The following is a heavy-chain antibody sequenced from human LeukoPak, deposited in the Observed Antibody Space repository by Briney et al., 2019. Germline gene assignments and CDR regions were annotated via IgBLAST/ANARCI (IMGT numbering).Heavy chain of an antibody. CDR1: GYTFTSNA. V-gene: IGHV7-4-1*02. D-gene: IGHD5-18*01. CDR3: AMGYSYGPSDMDV. Sequence: ASVKVSCKASGYTFTSNAMNWVRQAPGQGLEWMGWINTNTGNPTYAQGFTGRFVFSLDTSVSTAYLQISSLKAEDTAVYYCAMGYSYGPSDMDVWGKGTTVTVSS. CDR2: INTNTGNP. J-gene: IGHJ6*03.